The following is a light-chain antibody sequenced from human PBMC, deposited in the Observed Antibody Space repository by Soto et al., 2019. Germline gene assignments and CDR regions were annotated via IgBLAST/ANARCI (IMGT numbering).Light chain of an antibody. J-gene: IGKJ4*01. Sequence: DIQMAPVSSTLSGSVGDRRTITCRASQTISSWLAWYQQKQGKXHKXXIYKASSLESGVPSRFSGSGSGAALTITISSLQPDDFETYYCQQYNSYPLTFGGGTKVDIK. V-gene: IGKV1-5*03. CDR3: QQYNSYPLT. CDR1: QTISSW. CDR2: KAS.